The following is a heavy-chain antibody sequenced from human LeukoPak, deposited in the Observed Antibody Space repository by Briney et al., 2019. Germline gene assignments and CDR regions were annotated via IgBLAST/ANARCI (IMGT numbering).Heavy chain of an antibody. D-gene: IGHD3-22*01. CDR2: IYYSGST. J-gene: IGHJ4*02. CDR1: GGSISSSSYY. Sequence: SETLSLTCTVSGGSISSSSYYWGWIRQPPGKGLEWIGSIYYSGSTYYNPSLKSRVTISVDTSKNQFSLKLSSVTAADTAVYYCARVDGSGYHSDYWGQGTLVTVSS. CDR3: ARVDGSGYHSDY. V-gene: IGHV4-39*07.